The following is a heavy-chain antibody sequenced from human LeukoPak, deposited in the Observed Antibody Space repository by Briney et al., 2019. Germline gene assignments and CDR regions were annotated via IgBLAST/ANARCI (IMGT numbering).Heavy chain of an antibody. D-gene: IGHD4-11*01. CDR1: GYTFTSYG. J-gene: IGHJ5*02. CDR2: ISAYNGNT. Sequence: ASVKVSYKASGYTFTSYGISWVRQAPGQGLEWMGWISAYNGNTNYAQKLQGRVTMTTDTSTSTAYMELRSLRSDDTAVYYCARGGDYSNYVRGNWFDPWGQGTLVTVSS. CDR3: ARGGDYSNYVRGNWFDP. V-gene: IGHV1-18*01.